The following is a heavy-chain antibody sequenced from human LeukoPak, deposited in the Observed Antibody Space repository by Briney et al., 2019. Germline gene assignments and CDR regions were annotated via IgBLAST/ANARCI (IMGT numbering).Heavy chain of an antibody. J-gene: IGHJ6*03. CDR2: IIPIFGTA. CDR3: ARDLLPRYYDSSGYRLPYYYYYMDV. V-gene: IGHV1-69*06. CDR1: GYIFTNYA. Sequence: GASVKVSCKASGYIFTNYAMNWVRQAPGQGLEWMGGIIPIFGTANYAQKFQGRVTITADKSTGTAYMELSSLRSEDTAVYYCARDLLPRYYDSSGYRLPYYYYYMDVWGKGTTVTVSS. D-gene: IGHD3-22*01.